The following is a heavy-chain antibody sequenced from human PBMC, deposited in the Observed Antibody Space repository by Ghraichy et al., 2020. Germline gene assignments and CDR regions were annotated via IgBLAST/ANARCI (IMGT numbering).Heavy chain of an antibody. V-gene: IGHV4-39*01. D-gene: IGHD3-16*01. CDR1: GDSFSINGYY. Sequence: SETLSLTCTVSGDSFSINGYYWGWIRQPPGKGLEWIGSIYYSGSTYYNPSLKSRVTVSRDTSKNQFSLKLTSLTAADTAVYYCARCGSYAHSRWYFDLWGRATLVTVSS. CDR2: IYYSGST. CDR3: ARCGSYAHSRWYFDL. J-gene: IGHJ2*01.